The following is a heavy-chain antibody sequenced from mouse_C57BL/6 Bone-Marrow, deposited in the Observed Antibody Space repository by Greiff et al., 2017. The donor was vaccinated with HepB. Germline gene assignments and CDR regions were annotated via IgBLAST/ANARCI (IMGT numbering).Heavy chain of an antibody. D-gene: IGHD1-1*01. CDR1: GFSFNTYD. J-gene: IGHJ2*01. CDR2: ISSKSNNYAT. CDR3: VSYYYGSRGYFDY. V-gene: IGHV10-1*01. Sequence: EVKVVESGGGLVQPKGSLTLSCAASGFSFNTYDMHWVRQAPGKGLEWVARISSKSNNYATYYADSVKDRFTISRDDSVSMLYLQKNNLKTEDAAMYYCVSYYYGSRGYFDYWGQGTTLTVSS.